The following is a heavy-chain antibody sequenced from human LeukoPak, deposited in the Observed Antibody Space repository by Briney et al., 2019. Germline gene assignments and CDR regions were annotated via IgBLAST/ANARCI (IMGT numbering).Heavy chain of an antibody. D-gene: IGHD3-10*01. Sequence: ASVKVSCKASGYTFTSYAMHWVRQAPGQRLXXXXXXXAGNGNTKYSQKFQGRVTITRDTSASTAYMELSSLRSEDTAVYYCARDYYGGKPYNWFDPWGQGTLVTVSS. CDR3: ARDYYGGKPYNWFDP. V-gene: IGHV1-3*01. J-gene: IGHJ5*02. CDR1: GYTFTSYA. CDR2: XXAGNGNT.